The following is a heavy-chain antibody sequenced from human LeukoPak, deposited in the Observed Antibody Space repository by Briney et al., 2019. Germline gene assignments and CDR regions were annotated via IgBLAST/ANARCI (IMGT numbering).Heavy chain of an antibody. CDR2: ISYIGTT. V-gene: IGHV4-59*11. CDR1: GDSFSSHY. Sequence: SETLSLTCAVSGDSFSSHYWTWIRQPPGRGLEWIGYISYIGTTNYNPSLKSRVTISIDTSKNQFSLKLSSVTTADTAVYYCARDLVTVTKGFDIWGLGTMVSISS. D-gene: IGHD4-17*01. CDR3: ARDLVTVTKGFDI. J-gene: IGHJ3*02.